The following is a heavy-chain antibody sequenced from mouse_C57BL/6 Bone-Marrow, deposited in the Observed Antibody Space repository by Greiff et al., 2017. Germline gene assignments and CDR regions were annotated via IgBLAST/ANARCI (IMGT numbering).Heavy chain of an antibody. CDR3: ARHAPYHYDAMDY. CDR2: MNSDGGST. V-gene: IGHV5-2*01. CDR1: EYEFPSHD. J-gene: IGHJ4*01. Sequence: EVKLMESGGGLVQPGESLKLSCESNEYEFPSHDMSWVRKTPEKRLELVAAMNSDGGSTYYPDTMERRFIISRDNTKKTLYLQMSSLRSEDTALYYCARHAPYHYDAMDYWGQGTSVTVSS.